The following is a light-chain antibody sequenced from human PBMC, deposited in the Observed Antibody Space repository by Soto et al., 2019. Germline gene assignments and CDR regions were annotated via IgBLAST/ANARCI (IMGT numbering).Light chain of an antibody. J-gene: IGLJ3*02. Sequence: QSALTQPASVSGSPGQSITIACTGTNRDVGSYNLVSWYQQRPGEAPKLIISEVRNRPSGISYRFTGSKSGNTASLTISGLQAEDDADYCCSSNTTTSTLVFGGGTKLTVL. CDR3: SSNTTTSTLV. CDR2: EVR. CDR1: NRDVGSYNL. V-gene: IGLV2-14*01.